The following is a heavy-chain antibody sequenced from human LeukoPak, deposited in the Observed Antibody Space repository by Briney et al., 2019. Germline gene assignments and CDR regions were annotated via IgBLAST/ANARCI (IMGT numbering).Heavy chain of an antibody. CDR1: GFTFSSYG. J-gene: IGHJ6*02. CDR2: ISYDGSNK. V-gene: IGHV3-30*18. Sequence: GGSLRLSCAASGFTFSSYGMHWVRQAPGKGLEWVAVISYDGSNKYYADSVKGQFTISRDNSKNTLYLQMNSLRAEDTAVYYCANIALPHYNPPYYYYGMDVWGQGTTVTVSS. CDR3: ANIALPHYNPPYYYYGMDV. D-gene: IGHD1-14*01.